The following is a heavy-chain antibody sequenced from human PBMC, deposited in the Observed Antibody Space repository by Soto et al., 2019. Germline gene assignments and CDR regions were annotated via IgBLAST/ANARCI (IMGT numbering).Heavy chain of an antibody. CDR3: ARALRYNWHQYHLDY. CDR1: GFTFSSYA. V-gene: IGHV3-30-3*01. D-gene: IGHD1-20*01. J-gene: IGHJ4*02. CDR2: ISYDGSNK. Sequence: LRLSCAASGFTFSSYAMHWVRQAPGKGLEWVAVISYDGSNKYYADSVKGRFTISRDNSEDTLYLQMNSLRAEDTAVYYCARALRYNWHQYHLDYWGQGTLVTVSS.